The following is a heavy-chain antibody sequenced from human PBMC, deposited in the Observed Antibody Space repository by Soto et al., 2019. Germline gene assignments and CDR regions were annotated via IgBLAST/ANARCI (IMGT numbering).Heavy chain of an antibody. J-gene: IGHJ5*02. V-gene: IGHV4-31*03. CDR2: IYYSGST. D-gene: IGHD3-16*02. Sequence: PSETLSLTCTVSGGSISSGGYYWSWIRQHPGKGLEWIGYIYYSGSTYYNPSLKSRVTISVDTSISTAYMELSRLRSDDTAVYYCARDIVPYSYWFDPWGQGTLVTVSS. CDR1: GGSISSGGYY. CDR3: ARDIVPYSYWFDP.